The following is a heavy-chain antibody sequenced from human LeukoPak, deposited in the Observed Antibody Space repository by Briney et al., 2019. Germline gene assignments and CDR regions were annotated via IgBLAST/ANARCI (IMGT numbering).Heavy chain of an antibody. D-gene: IGHD4-23*01. CDR3: ARRGDGGRSFDY. CDR2: IWYDGSNK. CDR1: GFTVSSYG. Sequence: PGGSLRLSCAASGFTVSSYGMHWVRQAPGKGLEWVAVIWYDGSNKYYADSVKGRFTISRDNSKNTVYLQMNSLRAEDTAVYYCARRGDGGRSFDYWGQGTLVTVSS. V-gene: IGHV3-33*08. J-gene: IGHJ4*02.